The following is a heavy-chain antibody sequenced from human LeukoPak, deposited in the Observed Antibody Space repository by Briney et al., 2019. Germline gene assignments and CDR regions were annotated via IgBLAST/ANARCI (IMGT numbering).Heavy chain of an antibody. CDR2: IYYSGST. CDR1: GGSISSYY. CDR3: ARSAKMYSSGWTFGY. J-gene: IGHJ4*02. V-gene: IGHV4-59*01. D-gene: IGHD6-19*01. Sequence: SETLSLTCTVSGGSISSYYWSWIRQPPGKGLEWIGYIYYSGSTNYNPSLKSRVTISVDTSKNQFSLKLSSVTAADTAVYYCARSAKMYSSGWTFGYWGQGTLVTVSS.